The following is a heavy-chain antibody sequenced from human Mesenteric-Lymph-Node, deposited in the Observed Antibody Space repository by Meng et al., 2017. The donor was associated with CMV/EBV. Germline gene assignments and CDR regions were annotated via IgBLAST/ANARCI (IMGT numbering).Heavy chain of an antibody. CDR2: ISGSGGST. Sequence: LSLTCAASGFSFSSYAMTWVRQAPGKGLEWVSVISGSGGSTYYADSVKGRFTISRDNSKNTLYLQMNSLRAEDTAIYFCARRDIVVVPTATYYYGMDVWGQGTTVTVSS. D-gene: IGHD2-2*01. CDR3: ARRDIVVVPTATYYYGMDV. CDR1: GFSFSSYA. J-gene: IGHJ6*02. V-gene: IGHV3-23*01.